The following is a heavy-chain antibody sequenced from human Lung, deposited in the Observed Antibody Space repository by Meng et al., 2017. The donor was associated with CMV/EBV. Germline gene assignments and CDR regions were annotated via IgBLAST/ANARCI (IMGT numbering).Heavy chain of an antibody. CDR3: TKRADYFDY. J-gene: IGHJ4*02. CDR1: GFTFSSYD. Sequence: SCAASGFTFSSYDMNWVRQAPGKALEWVAVISIDGSSKFYADSMKGRFTISRDNSKNTLFLQVNSLRPEETAVYYCTKRADYFDYWGQGTLVTVSS. CDR2: ISIDGSSK. V-gene: IGHV3-30*04.